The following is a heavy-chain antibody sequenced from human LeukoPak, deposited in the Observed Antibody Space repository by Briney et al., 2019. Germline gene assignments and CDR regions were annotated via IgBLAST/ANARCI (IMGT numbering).Heavy chain of an antibody. V-gene: IGHV4-61*02. Sequence: SETLSLTCTVSGGSISSGSYYWSWIRQPAGKGLEWIGRIYTSGSTNYNPSLKSRVTISVDKSKNQFSLKLSSVTAADTAVYYCARRGFLEWLPIRGAIDYWGQGTLVTVSS. CDR3: ARRGFLEWLPIRGAIDY. CDR2: IYTSGST. J-gene: IGHJ4*02. D-gene: IGHD3-3*01. CDR1: GGSISSGSYY.